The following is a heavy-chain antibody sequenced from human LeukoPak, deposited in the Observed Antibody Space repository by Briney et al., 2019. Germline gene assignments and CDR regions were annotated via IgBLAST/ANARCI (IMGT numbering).Heavy chain of an antibody. Sequence: ASVKVSCKASGYIFTNHYMHWVRQAPGQGLEWMGWINPNSGGTNYAQKFQGRVTMTRDTSISTAYMELSRLRSDDTAVYYCARPTQQQLVRRSGDAFDIWGQGTMVTVSS. D-gene: IGHD6-13*01. CDR1: GYIFTNHY. CDR3: ARPTQQQLVRRSGDAFDI. CDR2: INPNSGGT. J-gene: IGHJ3*02. V-gene: IGHV1-2*02.